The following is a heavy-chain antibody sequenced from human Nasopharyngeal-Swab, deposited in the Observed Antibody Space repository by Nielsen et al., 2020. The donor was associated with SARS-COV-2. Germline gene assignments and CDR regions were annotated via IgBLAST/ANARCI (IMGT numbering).Heavy chain of an antibody. V-gene: IGHV4-34*01. D-gene: IGHD6-13*01. CDR1: GGSFSGYY. CDR3: ARGRYSSSWYGLIWYFDL. Sequence: SETLSLTCAVYGGSFSGYYWSWIRQPPGKGLEWIGEINYSGSTNYNPSLKSRVTISVDTSKNQFSLKLSSVTAADTAVYYCARGRYSSSWYGLIWYFDLWGRGTLVTVSS. CDR2: INYSGST. J-gene: IGHJ2*01.